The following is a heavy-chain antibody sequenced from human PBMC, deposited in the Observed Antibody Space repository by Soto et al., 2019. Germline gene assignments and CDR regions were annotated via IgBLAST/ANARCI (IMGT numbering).Heavy chain of an antibody. V-gene: IGHV4-34*01. Sequence: PGETLSLTCAVYGGSFSGYYWSWIRQPPGKGLEWIGEINHSGSTNYNPSLETRVTISVDTSKNQFSLKLSSVTAADTAVYYCARRGQRNRRFLGWFHRWGFDYWGQGTLVTVSS. D-gene: IGHD3-3*01. CDR1: GGSFSGYY. CDR3: ARRGQRNRRFLGWFHRWGFDY. J-gene: IGHJ4*02. CDR2: INHSGST.